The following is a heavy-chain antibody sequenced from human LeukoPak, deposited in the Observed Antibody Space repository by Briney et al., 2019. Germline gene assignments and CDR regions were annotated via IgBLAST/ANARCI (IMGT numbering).Heavy chain of an antibody. V-gene: IGHV4-59*01. Sequence: SETLSLTCTVSGGSISGYYWSWIRQPPGKGLEWIGYIYYSGSTNYNPSLKSRVTMSVDTSKNQLSLKLSSVTAADTAVYYCARFEIGVDYYDTTGGFDYWGQGTLVTVSS. CDR1: GGSISGYY. D-gene: IGHD3-22*01. J-gene: IGHJ4*02. CDR3: ARFEIGVDYYDTTGGFDY. CDR2: IYYSGST.